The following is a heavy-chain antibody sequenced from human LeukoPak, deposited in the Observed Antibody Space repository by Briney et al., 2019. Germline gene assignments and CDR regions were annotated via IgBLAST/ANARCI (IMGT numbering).Heavy chain of an antibody. V-gene: IGHV4-30-2*01. CDR3: ARGFYGAGSHFEY. J-gene: IGHJ4*02. D-gene: IGHD3-10*01. Sequence: SETLPLTCAVSGGSISSGDFPWSWIRKPPGKGLEWIGYIFHTGHTSYNPSLKSRVTISVDMSKNQLSLRLTSVTAADTAVYYCARGFYGAGSHFEYWGQGTLVTVSS. CDR1: GGSISSGDFP. CDR2: IFHTGHT.